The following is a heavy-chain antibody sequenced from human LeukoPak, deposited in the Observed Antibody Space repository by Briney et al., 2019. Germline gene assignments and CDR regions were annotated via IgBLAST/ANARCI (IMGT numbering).Heavy chain of an antibody. D-gene: IGHD1-26*01. V-gene: IGHV3-9*01. CDR2: INWNSGSI. Sequence: PGGSLRLSYAASGFTFDDYAMHWVRQTPGKGLDWVSGINWNSGSIDYADSVKGRFTISRDNAKNSLYLQMNNLRPGDTALYYCARGGGIVGASNRYYYYYMDVWGKGTTVTISS. CDR3: ARGGGIVGASNRYYYYYMDV. J-gene: IGHJ6*03. CDR1: GFTFDDYA.